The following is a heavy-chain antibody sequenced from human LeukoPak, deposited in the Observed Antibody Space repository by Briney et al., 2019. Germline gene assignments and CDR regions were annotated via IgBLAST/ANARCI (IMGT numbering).Heavy chain of an antibody. CDR2: ISADGGST. D-gene: IGHD7-27*01. CDR1: GFTFKSYL. J-gene: IGHJ4*02. Sequence: GGSLRLSCVASGFTFKSYLMAWVRQAPGKGLQWVSSISADGGSTYYADSVKGQFTVSRDNSKSTVYLQVSNLRADDTAVYYCARKDASRGTGDLDYWGQGTLVTVSS. V-gene: IGHV3-23*01. CDR3: ARKDASRGTGDLDY.